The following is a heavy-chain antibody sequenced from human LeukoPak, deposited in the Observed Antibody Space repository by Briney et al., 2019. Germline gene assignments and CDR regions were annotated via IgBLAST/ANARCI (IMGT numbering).Heavy chain of an antibody. CDR2: INPNSGGT. Sequence: ASLKVSCKASGYTFTGYYMHWVRQATGQGLEWMGWINPNSGGTDYAQKFQGRVTMTRDTSISTAYMELSSLKSDDTAIYYCARGTTRYGLDVWGQGTTVTVSS. V-gene: IGHV1-2*02. D-gene: IGHD4-17*01. CDR1: GYTFTGYY. J-gene: IGHJ6*02. CDR3: ARGTTRYGLDV.